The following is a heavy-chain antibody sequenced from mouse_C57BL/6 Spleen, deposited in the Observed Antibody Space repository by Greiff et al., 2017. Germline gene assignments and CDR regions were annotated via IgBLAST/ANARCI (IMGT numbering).Heavy chain of an antibody. CDR3: ARSLYGSSPYWYFDV. CDR2: ISSGSSTI. D-gene: IGHD1-1*01. J-gene: IGHJ1*03. Sequence: LVESGGGLVKPGGSLKLSCAASGFTFSDYGMHWVRQAPEKGLEWVAYISSGSSTIYYADTVKGRFTISRDNAKNTLFLQMTSLRSEDTAMYYCARSLYGSSPYWYFDVWGTGTTVTVSS. CDR1: GFTFSDYG. V-gene: IGHV5-17*01.